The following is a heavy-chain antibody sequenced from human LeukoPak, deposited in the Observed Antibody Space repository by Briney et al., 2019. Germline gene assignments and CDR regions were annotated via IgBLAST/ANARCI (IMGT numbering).Heavy chain of an antibody. D-gene: IGHD3/OR15-3a*01. CDR2: ISSSGNTI. CDR1: GFTFSTYE. V-gene: IGHV3-48*03. CDR3: ARRGRKDY. J-gene: IGHJ4*02. Sequence: AGGSLRLSCAASGFTFSTYEMNWVRQAPGKGLEWVSYISSSGNTIYYADSVKGRFTISRDNAKNSLYLQMNSLTADDTAVYYCARRGRKDYWGQGALVTVSS.